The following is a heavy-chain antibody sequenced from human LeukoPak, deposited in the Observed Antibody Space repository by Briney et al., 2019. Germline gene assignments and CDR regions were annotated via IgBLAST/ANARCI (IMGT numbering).Heavy chain of an antibody. V-gene: IGHV1-46*01. CDR2: INPSGGST. CDR1: GHTFTSYY. D-gene: IGHD3-10*01. Sequence: ASVKVSCKASGHTFTSYYMHWVRQAPGQGLEWMGIINPSGGSTSYAQKFQGRVTMTRDTSTSTVYMELSSLRSEDTAVYYCARVVGGITMVRGGYYYFDYWGQGTLVTVSS. CDR3: ARVVGGITMVRGGYYYFDY. J-gene: IGHJ4*02.